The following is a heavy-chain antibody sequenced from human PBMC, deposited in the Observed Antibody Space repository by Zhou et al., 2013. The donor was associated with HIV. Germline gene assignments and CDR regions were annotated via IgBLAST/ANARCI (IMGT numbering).Heavy chain of an antibody. CDR1: GYTFASYD. CDR3: ARGHPLWFGGVMGEFDP. D-gene: IGHD3-16*01. Sequence: QVQLVQSGAEVKKSGASVKVSCKASGYTFASYDICWVRQATGQGLEWMGCMNPNSGITDYAQKFQGRVTMTRNTSINTAYMELSSLRSDDTAVYYCARGHPLWFGGVMGEFDPWGQGTLVTVSS. J-gene: IGHJ5*02. CDR2: MNPNSGIT. V-gene: IGHV1-8*01.